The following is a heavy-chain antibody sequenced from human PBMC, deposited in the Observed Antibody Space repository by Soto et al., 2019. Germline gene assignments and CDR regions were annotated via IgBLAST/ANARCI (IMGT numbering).Heavy chain of an antibody. D-gene: IGHD3-22*01. CDR2: ITAVVGAA. V-gene: IGHV1-69*13. CDR1: GGTFRNYA. J-gene: IGHJ4*02. CDR3: AGGVRYDNSGYYYCY. Sequence: GSSVKVSRKASGGTFRNYAIHWVRQAPAPGLGWMGGITAVVGAANYAQKFQGRITVTADESTRTAYKELRSLRSEDTAVYYGAGGVRYDNSGYYYCYWGQGTMVTVSS.